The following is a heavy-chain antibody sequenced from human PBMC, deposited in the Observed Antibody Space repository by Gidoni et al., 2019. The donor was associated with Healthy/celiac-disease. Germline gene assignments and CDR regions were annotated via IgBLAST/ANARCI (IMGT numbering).Heavy chain of an antibody. CDR3: AREWGGVYSSSSGDAFDI. CDR1: GFTFSSYG. V-gene: IGHV3-33*01. J-gene: IGHJ3*02. CDR2: IWYDGSNK. Sequence: QVQLVESGGGVVQPGRSLRLSCAASGFTFSSYGMHWVRQAPGKGLEWVAVIWYDGSNKYYADSVKGRFTISRDNSKNTLYLQMNSLRAEDTAVYYCAREWGGVYSSSSGDAFDIWGQGTMVTVSS. D-gene: IGHD6-6*01.